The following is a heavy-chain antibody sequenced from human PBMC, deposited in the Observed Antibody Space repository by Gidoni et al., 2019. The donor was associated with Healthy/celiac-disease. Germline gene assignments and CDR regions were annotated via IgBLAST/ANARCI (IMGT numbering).Heavy chain of an antibody. V-gene: IGHV3-30*04. CDR1: GVTFSSYA. CDR3: ARGVHYDFWSGYYS. D-gene: IGHD3-3*01. Sequence: QVQLVESGGGVVQPGRSLRLPCAASGVTFSSYAMHWVRQAPGKGLEWVAVISYDGSNKYYADSVKGRFTISRDNSKNTLYLQMNSLRAEDTAVYYCARGVHYDFWSGYYSWGQGTLVTVSS. CDR2: ISYDGSNK. J-gene: IGHJ5*02.